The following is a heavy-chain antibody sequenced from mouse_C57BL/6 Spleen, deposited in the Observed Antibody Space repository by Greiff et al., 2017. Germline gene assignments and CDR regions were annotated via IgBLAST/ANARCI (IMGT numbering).Heavy chain of an antibody. V-gene: IGHV8-12*01. CDR2: IYWDDDK. Sequence: QVTLKVSGPGILQSSQTLSLPCSFSGFSLSTSGMGVSWIRQPSGKGLEWLAHIYWDDDKRYNPSLKSRLTISKDTTRTQVFLKITSVDTAETATYYCARRVDFDGYAMDYWGQGTSVTVSS. CDR1: GFSLSTSGMG. CDR3: ARRVDFDGYAMDY. D-gene: IGHD2-4*01. J-gene: IGHJ4*01.